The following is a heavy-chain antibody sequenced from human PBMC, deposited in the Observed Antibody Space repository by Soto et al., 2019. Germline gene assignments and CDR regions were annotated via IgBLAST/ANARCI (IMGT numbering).Heavy chain of an antibody. D-gene: IGHD2-15*01. V-gene: IGHV4-59*01. J-gene: IGHJ4*02. CDR2: IYYNGRT. CDR1: GGSSSNYY. Sequence: SETLSLTCTVSGGSSSNYYWSWIRQPPGKGLEWIGYIYYNGRTNYNPSLKSRVTILGDTSKNQFSLKLSSVTAADTAVYYCARGVDVDVVLHWGQGTLVTVSS. CDR3: ARGVDVDVVLH.